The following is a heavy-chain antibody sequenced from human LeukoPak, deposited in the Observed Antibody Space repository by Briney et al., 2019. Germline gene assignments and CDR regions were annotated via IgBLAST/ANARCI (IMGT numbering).Heavy chain of an antibody. CDR2: ITGRGDNT. CDR3: AKGPRPDITVVHTLEK. CDR1: GFIFSNYA. D-gene: IGHD6-19*01. V-gene: IGHV3-23*01. Sequence: GGSLRLSCAASGFIFSNYAMSWVRQAPGRGLEWVSTITGRGDNTHDADSVKGRFTISRDNSKDSLYLQMNSLRAEDTAVYYCAKGPRPDITVVHTLEKWGQGTLVTVSS. J-gene: IGHJ4*02.